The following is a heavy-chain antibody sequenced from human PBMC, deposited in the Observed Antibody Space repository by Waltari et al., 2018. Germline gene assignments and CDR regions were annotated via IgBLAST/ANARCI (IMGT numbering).Heavy chain of an antibody. Sequence: EVQLVESGGGLIQPGGSLRLSCAASGFTVSSNYMNWVRQAPGKGLERVSVIYSGGTTYYADSVKGRFTISRDNSKNTLYLQMNSLRAEDTAVYYCARDQGGYSLDYWGQGTLVTVSS. CDR3: ARDQGGYSLDY. J-gene: IGHJ4*02. CDR1: GFTVSSNY. CDR2: IYSGGTT. D-gene: IGHD5-12*01. V-gene: IGHV3-53*01.